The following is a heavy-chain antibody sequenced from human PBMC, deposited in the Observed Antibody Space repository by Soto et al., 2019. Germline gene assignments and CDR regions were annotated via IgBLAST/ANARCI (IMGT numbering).Heavy chain of an antibody. Sequence: ASVKVSCKASGGTFSSYAISWVRQAPGQGLEWMGGIIPIFGTANYAQKFQGRVTITADKSTSTAYMELSSLRSEDTAVYYCAREITGDILTGISAYYYGMDVWGQGTTVTVSS. CDR1: GGTFSSYA. CDR2: IIPIFGTA. V-gene: IGHV1-69*06. J-gene: IGHJ6*02. D-gene: IGHD3-9*01. CDR3: AREITGDILTGISAYYYGMDV.